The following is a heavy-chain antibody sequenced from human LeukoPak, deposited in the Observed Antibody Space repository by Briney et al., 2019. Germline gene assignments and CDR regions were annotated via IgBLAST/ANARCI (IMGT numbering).Heavy chain of an antibody. Sequence: PGRSLRLSCAASGFTFSSYGMHWVRQAPGKGLEWVAVISYDGSNKYYADSVKGRFTISRDNSKNTLYLQMNSLRAEDTAVYYCARDQERSGALDYWGQGTLVTVSS. D-gene: IGHD1-26*01. CDR1: GFTFSSYG. J-gene: IGHJ4*02. CDR2: ISYDGSNK. V-gene: IGHV3-30*03. CDR3: ARDQERSGALDY.